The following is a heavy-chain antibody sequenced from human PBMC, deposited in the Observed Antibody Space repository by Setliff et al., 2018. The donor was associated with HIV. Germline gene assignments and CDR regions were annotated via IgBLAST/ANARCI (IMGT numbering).Heavy chain of an antibody. CDR2: IYHSGST. CDR1: GGSIGSSNW. J-gene: IGHJ6*03. D-gene: IGHD3-10*01. CDR3: ARGSGKMVRGVTTGSYYYFMDV. Sequence: SETLSLTCAVSGGSIGSSNWWSWVRQPPGKGLEWIGEIYHSGSTNYNPSLKSRVTISVDKSKNQFSLKLISMTAADTAVYYCARGSGKMVRGVTTGSYYYFMDVWGKGATVTVSS. V-gene: IGHV4-4*02.